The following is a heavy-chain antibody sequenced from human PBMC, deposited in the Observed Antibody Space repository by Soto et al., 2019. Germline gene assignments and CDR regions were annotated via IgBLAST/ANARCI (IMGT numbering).Heavy chain of an antibody. CDR1: GGSFSGYY. Sequence: SETLSLTCAVYGGSFSGYYWGWIRQPPGKGLEWIGEIYHSGSTNYNPSLKSRVTISVDTSKNQFSLKLNSVTAADTAVYYCASRHSSPYFDYWGQGTLVTVSS. V-gene: IGHV4-34*01. CDR2: IYHSGST. CDR3: ASRHSSPYFDY. J-gene: IGHJ4*02. D-gene: IGHD6-13*01.